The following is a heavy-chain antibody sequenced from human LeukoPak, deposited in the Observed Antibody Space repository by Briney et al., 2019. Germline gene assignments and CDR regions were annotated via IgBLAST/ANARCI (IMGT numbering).Heavy chain of an antibody. CDR3: ARGVK. Sequence: GGSLRLSCTASGFSFSSCWMSWVRQAPGKGPELVASIREDGSDKHYVASVKGRFTISRDNAKNSLYLQMNSLRAEDTAIYYCARGVKWGQGTLVTVSS. V-gene: IGHV3-7*05. D-gene: IGHD2-8*01. J-gene: IGHJ4*02. CDR2: IREDGSDK. CDR1: GFSFSSCW.